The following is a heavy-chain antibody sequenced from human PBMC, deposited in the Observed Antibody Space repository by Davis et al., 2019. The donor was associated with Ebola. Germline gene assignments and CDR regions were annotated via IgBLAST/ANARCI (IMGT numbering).Heavy chain of an antibody. V-gene: IGHV3-23*01. CDR3: VKDTSDIWFDI. Sequence: GGSLRLSCAASGFIFSSYVMSWVRQAPGKGLEWVSTLGTSADTYYADSVKGRFTISRDNSKNTLYLQMNSLRVEDTAIYYCVKDTSDIWFDIWGQGTMVTVSS. CDR2: LGTSADT. CDR1: GFIFSSYV. J-gene: IGHJ3*02. D-gene: IGHD3-9*01.